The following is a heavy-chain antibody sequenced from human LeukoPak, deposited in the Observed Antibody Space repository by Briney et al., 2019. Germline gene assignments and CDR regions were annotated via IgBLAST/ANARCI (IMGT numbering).Heavy chain of an antibody. J-gene: IGHJ4*02. CDR1: GYTFTSYY. D-gene: IGHD3-10*01. Sequence: ASVKVSCKASGYTFTSYYMHWVRQAPGQGLEWMGIINPSGGSTSYAQKFQGRVTMTRNTSISTAYMELSSLRSEDTAVYYCARRAGIRGVIITYFDYWGQGTLVTVSS. V-gene: IGHV1-46*01. CDR3: ARRAGIRGVIITYFDY. CDR2: INPSGGST.